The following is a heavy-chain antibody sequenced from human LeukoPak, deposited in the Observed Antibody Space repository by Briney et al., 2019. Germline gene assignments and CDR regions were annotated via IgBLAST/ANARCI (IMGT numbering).Heavy chain of an antibody. CDR3: ARQFRDEGYCTNGVCYRKSFYYYYYMDV. CDR1: GGSISSGSYY. CDR2: IYTSGST. V-gene: IGHV4-61*02. J-gene: IGHJ6*03. Sequence: SETLSLTCTVSGGSISSGSYYWSWIRQPAGKGLEWIGRIYTSGSTNYNPSLKSRVTISVDTSKNQFSLKLSSVTAADTAVYYCARQFRDEGYCTNGVCYRKSFYYYYYMDVWGKGTTVTVSS. D-gene: IGHD2-8*01.